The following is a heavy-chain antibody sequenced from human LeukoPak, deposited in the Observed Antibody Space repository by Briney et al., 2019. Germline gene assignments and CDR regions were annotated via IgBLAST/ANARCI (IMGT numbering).Heavy chain of an antibody. CDR2: ISSSSSYI. D-gene: IGHD3-16*01. V-gene: IGHV3-21*01. J-gene: IGHJ4*02. Sequence: GGSLRLSCAASGFTFSSYSMNCVSQAPGKGLEWVSSISSSSSYIYYADSVKGVFTISRDNAKNSLYLKMNSLRAEDTAVYYSAGGYDYVWGSWRWGQGTLVTVSS. CDR3: AGGYDYVWGSWR. CDR1: GFTFSSYS.